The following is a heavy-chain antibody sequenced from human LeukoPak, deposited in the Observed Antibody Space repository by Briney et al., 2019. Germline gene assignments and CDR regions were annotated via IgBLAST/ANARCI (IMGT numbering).Heavy chain of an antibody. CDR3: ARLDTAPASRWFDP. V-gene: IGHV4-59*08. CDR1: GGSISSYY. D-gene: IGHD5-18*01. CDR2: IYYSGTT. J-gene: IGHJ5*02. Sequence: PSETLSLTCTVSGGSISSYYWSWIRQPPGKGLEWIGHIYYSGTTNYNPSLKSRVTISVDTSKNQFSLKLSSVTAADTAVYYCARLDTAPASRWFDPWGQGTLVTVSS.